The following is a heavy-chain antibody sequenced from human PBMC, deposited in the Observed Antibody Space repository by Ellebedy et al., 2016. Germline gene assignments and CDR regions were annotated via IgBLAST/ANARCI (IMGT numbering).Heavy chain of an antibody. D-gene: IGHD1-26*01. V-gene: IGHV1-69*13. CDR3: AKDHSGSYYYFEY. J-gene: IGHJ4*02. Sequence: ASVKVSCKASGGNFSNYAVSWVRQAPGQGLEWMGGIIPIFGTANYAQNFQGRVTITADESTSTAYMELSSLRSEDTAVYYCAKDHSGSYYYFEYWGQGTLVTVSS. CDR1: GGNFSNYA. CDR2: IIPIFGTA.